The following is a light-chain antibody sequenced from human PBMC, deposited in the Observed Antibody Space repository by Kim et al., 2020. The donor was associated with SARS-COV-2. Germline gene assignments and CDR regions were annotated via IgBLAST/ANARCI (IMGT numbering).Light chain of an antibody. CDR1: SLRTYY. Sequence: LGQTGRITCQGDSLRTYYASWYQQKPGQAPVLVIYGKNNRPSGIPDRFSGSSSGNTASLTITGAQAEDEADYYCNSRDSSGNHWVFGGGTQLTVL. V-gene: IGLV3-19*01. CDR3: NSRDSSGNHWV. CDR2: GKN. J-gene: IGLJ3*02.